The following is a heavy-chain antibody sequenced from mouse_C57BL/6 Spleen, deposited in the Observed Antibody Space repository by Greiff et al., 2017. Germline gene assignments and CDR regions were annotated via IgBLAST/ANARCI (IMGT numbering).Heavy chain of an antibody. V-gene: IGHV3-6*01. CDR1: GYSITSGYY. D-gene: IGHD2-4*01. CDR2: ISYDGSN. CDR3: ARDRDYDGYYFDY. J-gene: IGHJ2*01. Sequence: EVQLQESGPGLVKPSQSLSLTCSVTGYSITSGYYWNWIRQFPGNKLEWMGYISYDGSNNYNPSLKNRISITRDTSKNQFFLKLNSVTTEDTATXYCARDRDYDGYYFDYWGQGTTLTVSS.